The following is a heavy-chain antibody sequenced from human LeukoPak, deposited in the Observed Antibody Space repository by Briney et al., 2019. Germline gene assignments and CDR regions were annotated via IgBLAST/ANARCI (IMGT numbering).Heavy chain of an antibody. J-gene: IGHJ5*02. V-gene: IGHV4-34*01. CDR2: INHSGST. CDR1: GGSFSGYY. Sequence: PSETLSLTCAVYGGSFSGYYWSWNRQPPGKGLEWIGEINHSGSTNYNPSLKSRVTISVDTSKNQFSLKLSSVTAADTAVYYCARVRITMVRGGPFDPWGQGTLVTVSS. D-gene: IGHD3-10*01. CDR3: ARVRITMVRGGPFDP.